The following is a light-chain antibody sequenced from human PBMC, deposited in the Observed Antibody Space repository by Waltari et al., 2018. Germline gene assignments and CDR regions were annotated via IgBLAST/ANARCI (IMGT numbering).Light chain of an antibody. V-gene: IGKV1-39*01. Sequence: TCRASRCIDNYLNWYQQRPGRAPKLLIYDASTLQREVPTRFSGGGIGTDFTLTINNLQPEDFVTYFCQQSYSPPFTFGQGTRLEI. CDR2: DAS. CDR1: RCIDNY. CDR3: QQSYSPPFT. J-gene: IGKJ5*01.